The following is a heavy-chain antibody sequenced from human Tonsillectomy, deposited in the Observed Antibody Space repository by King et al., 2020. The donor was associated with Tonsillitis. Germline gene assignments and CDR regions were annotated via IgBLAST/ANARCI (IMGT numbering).Heavy chain of an antibody. CDR2: IYHSGST. D-gene: IGHD3-10*01. J-gene: IGHJ4*02. Sequence: VQLQESGPGLVKPSETLSLTCAVSGYSINSGYYWGWLRQPPGKGLEGIGSIYHSGSTYYNPSLKSRVTISVDTSKNHFSLKLSSVTAADTAVYYCAKEGAYYGSGSYHYFDYWGQGILVTVSS. V-gene: IGHV4-38-2*02. CDR3: AKEGAYYGSGSYHYFDY. CDR1: GYSINSGYY.